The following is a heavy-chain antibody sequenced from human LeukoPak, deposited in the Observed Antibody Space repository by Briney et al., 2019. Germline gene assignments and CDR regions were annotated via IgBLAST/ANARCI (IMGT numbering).Heavy chain of an antibody. V-gene: IGHV1-69*04. J-gene: IGHJ5*02. CDR2: IIPILGIA. CDR3: ARATYYYGSGTSKNWFDP. Sequence: SVKVSCKASGGTFSSYAISWVRQAPGQGLEWMGRIIPILGIANYAQKFQGRVTITADKSTSTAYMELSSLRSEDTAVYYCARATYYYGSGTSKNWFDPWGQGTLVTVSS. D-gene: IGHD3-10*01. CDR1: GGTFSSYA.